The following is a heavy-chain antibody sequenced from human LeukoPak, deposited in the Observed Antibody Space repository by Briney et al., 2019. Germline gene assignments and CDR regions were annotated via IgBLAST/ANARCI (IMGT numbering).Heavy chain of an antibody. CDR2: IRSKANSYVT. CDR3: VGDGHSNTGMNY. D-gene: IGHD2/OR15-2a*01. CDR1: GFTFSGST. V-gene: IGHV3-73*01. J-gene: IGHJ4*02. Sequence: GGSLRLSCATSGFTFSGSTIHWVRQAPGKGLEWIGHIRSKANSYVTIYGASVKGRFTISRDDSKNTTYLHMNSLKTEDTAVYYCVGDGHSNTGMNYWGQGTLVTVSS.